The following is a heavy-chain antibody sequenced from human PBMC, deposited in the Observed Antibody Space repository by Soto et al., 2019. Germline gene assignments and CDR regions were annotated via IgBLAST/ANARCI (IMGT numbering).Heavy chain of an antibody. CDR3: ATSRTFDY. CDR1: GFAFSSYW. CDR2: IKQDGGEK. Sequence: PVGSLRLSCAASGFAFSSYWVNWVRQAPGKGLEWVANIKQDGGEKHYVDSVKGRFTISRDNANNSVFLQMSSLRAEDTAVYYCATSRTFDYWGQGTLVTVSS. V-gene: IGHV3-7*01. J-gene: IGHJ4*02. D-gene: IGHD6-13*01.